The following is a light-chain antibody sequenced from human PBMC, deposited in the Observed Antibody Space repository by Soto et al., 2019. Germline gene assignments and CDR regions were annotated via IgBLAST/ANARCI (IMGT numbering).Light chain of an antibody. CDR1: SSDVGGYNY. CDR2: DVS. J-gene: IGLJ1*01. V-gene: IGLV2-14*01. Sequence: QSVLTQPASVSGSPRQSITLSCTGTSSDVGGYNYVSWYQQHPGKAPKLMIYDVSNRPSGVSNRFSGSKSGNTASLTISGLQSEDEADYYCSSYTSSSTYVFGTATKVTVL. CDR3: SSYTSSSTYV.